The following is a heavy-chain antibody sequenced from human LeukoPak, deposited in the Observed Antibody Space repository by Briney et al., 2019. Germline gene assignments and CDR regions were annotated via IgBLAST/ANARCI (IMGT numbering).Heavy chain of an antibody. J-gene: IGHJ6*02. D-gene: IGHD6-13*01. CDR2: MNPNSGNT. V-gene: IGHV1-8*01. Sequence: ASVKVSCKASGYTFTSYDINWVRQATGQGLEWMGWMNPNSGNTGYAQKFQGRVTMTRNTSISTAYMELSSLRSEDTAVYYCAAQQLGHYYYGIDVWGQGTTVTVSS. CDR1: GYTFTSYD. CDR3: AAQQLGHYYYGIDV.